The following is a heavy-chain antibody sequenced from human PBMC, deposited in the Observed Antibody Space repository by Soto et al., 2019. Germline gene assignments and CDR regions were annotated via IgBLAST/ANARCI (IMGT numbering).Heavy chain of an antibody. CDR2: ISGSGGST. D-gene: IGHD6-6*01. V-gene: IGHV3-23*01. J-gene: IGHJ6*03. CDR3: AKDRGRTSVPSTRYYYMDV. CDR1: GFTFSSYA. Sequence: GGSLRLSCAASGFTFSSYAMSWVRQAPGKGLEWVSAISGSGGSTYYADSVKGRFTISRDNSKNTLYLQMNSLRAEDTAVYYCAKDRGRTSVPSTRYYYMDVWGKGTTVTVSS.